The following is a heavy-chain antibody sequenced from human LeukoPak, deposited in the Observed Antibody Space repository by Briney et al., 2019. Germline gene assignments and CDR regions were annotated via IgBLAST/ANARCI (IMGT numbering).Heavy chain of an antibody. V-gene: IGHV1-69*06. J-gene: IGHJ5*02. CDR2: IIPIFGTA. D-gene: IGHD5-24*01. CDR1: GGTFSSYA. CDR3: ARDRWLPSAGWFDP. Sequence: ASVKVSCKASGGTFSSYAISWVRQAPGQGLEWMGGIIPIFGTANYAQKFQGRVTITADKSTSTAYMELSSLRSEDTAVYYCARDRWLPSAGWFDPWGQGTLVTVSS.